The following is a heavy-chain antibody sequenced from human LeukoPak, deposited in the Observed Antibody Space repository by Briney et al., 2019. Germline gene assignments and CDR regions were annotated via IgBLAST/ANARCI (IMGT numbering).Heavy chain of an antibody. D-gene: IGHD3-9*01. CDR1: GYSFTSYW. J-gene: IGHJ4*02. CDR2: IYPGDSDT. Sequence: GESLQISCKGSGYSFTSYWIGWVRQMPGEGLEWMGIIYPGDSDTRYSPSFQGQVTISADKSISTAYLQWSSLKASDTAMYYCARQNTIFSPDYWGQGALVTVSS. CDR3: ARQNTIFSPDY. V-gene: IGHV5-51*01.